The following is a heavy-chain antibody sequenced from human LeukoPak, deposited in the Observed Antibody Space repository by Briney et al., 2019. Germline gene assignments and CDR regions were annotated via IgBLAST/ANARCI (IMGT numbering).Heavy chain of an antibody. J-gene: IGHJ4*02. CDR1: GYTFTVYY. Sequence: ASVKVSCKASGYTFTVYYMHWVRQAPGQGLEWMGWINPNSGGTNYAQKFQGRVTMTRDTSISTGYKELSRLRSDDTAVYYCARIIGSGAYWGQGTLVTVSS. CDR3: ARIIGSGAY. V-gene: IGHV1-2*02. CDR2: INPNSGGT. D-gene: IGHD2/OR15-2a*01.